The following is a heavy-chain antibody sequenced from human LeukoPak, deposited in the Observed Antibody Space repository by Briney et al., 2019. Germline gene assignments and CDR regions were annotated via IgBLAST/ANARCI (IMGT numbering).Heavy chain of an antibody. CDR3: ARDRYYGSGIYDY. CDR1: GFTFSSYA. V-gene: IGHV3-23*01. J-gene: IGHJ4*02. Sequence: PGGSLRLSCAASGFTFSSYAMSWVRQAPGKGLEWVSAISGSGGSTYYADSVKGRFTISRDNAKNSLYLQMNSLRAEDTALYYCARDRYYGSGIYDYWGQGALVTVSS. D-gene: IGHD3-10*01. CDR2: ISGSGGST.